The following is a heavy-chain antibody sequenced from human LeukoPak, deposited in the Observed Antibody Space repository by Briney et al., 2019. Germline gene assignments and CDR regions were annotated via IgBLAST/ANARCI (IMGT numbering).Heavy chain of an antibody. J-gene: IGHJ6*02. Sequence: SETLSLTCNVSGGSISGHYWTWIRQPPGKGLEWIGQIHYTGKPDYNPSLKSRITISVDTSKNQVSLQVSSVTAADSAIYYCARFGVDYDMDVWGHGTTVTVFS. CDR1: GGSISGHY. V-gene: IGHV4-59*11. CDR3: ARFGVDYDMDV. D-gene: IGHD3-16*01. CDR2: IHYTGKP.